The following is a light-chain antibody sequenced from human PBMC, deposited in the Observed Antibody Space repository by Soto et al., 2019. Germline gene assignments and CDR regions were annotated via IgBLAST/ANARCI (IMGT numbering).Light chain of an antibody. Sequence: DIVMTQSPDSLAVSLGERATINCKSSQSVLYSSNNKNHLAWYQQKPGQPPKLVIYWASTRESGVPDRFSGSGSGTDFTLTISSLQAEDVAVYYCYQYFCTPLTFGGGTKVDIK. V-gene: IGKV4-1*01. CDR1: QSVLYSSNNKNH. CDR2: WAS. J-gene: IGKJ4*01. CDR3: YQYFCTPLT.